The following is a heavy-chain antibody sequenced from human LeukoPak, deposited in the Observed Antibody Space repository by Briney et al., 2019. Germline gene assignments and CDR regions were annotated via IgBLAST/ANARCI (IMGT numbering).Heavy chain of an antibody. Sequence: ASVKVSCKASGYTFTSYDINWVRQAAGQELEWMGWMNPNSGNTGYAQKFQGRVTITRNTSISTAYMELSSLRSEDTAVYYCARRSIATITLDYWGQGTLVTVSS. V-gene: IGHV1-8*03. CDR1: GYTFTSYD. J-gene: IGHJ4*02. D-gene: IGHD5-24*01. CDR2: MNPNSGNT. CDR3: ARRSIATITLDY.